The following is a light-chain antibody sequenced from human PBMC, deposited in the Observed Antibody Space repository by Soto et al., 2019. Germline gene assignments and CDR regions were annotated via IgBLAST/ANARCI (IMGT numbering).Light chain of an antibody. Sequence: QSALTQPASVSGSPGQSITISCTGTSSDVGGYNYVSWYQQHPGKAPKLMIYEVSNRPSGVSNRFSGSKSGNTASLTISELQAEDEADYYCSSYTSSSTLAVVFGGGTKLTVL. CDR3: SSYTSSSTLAVV. J-gene: IGLJ2*01. V-gene: IGLV2-14*01. CDR1: SSDVGGYNY. CDR2: EVS.